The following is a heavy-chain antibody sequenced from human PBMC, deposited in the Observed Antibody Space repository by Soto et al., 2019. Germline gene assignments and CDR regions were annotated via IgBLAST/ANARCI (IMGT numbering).Heavy chain of an antibody. Sequence: SETLSLTCAVSSDSISSSNWWSWVRQPPGKGLEWIGEIYHSGSTNYNPSLKSRVTISVDRSKNQFSLNLSSVTAADTAVYYCARTTVTTNYYYYYMDVWGKGTTVTVSS. CDR2: IYHSGST. D-gene: IGHD4-17*01. J-gene: IGHJ6*03. V-gene: IGHV4-4*02. CDR3: ARTTVTTNYYYYYMDV. CDR1: SDSISSSNW.